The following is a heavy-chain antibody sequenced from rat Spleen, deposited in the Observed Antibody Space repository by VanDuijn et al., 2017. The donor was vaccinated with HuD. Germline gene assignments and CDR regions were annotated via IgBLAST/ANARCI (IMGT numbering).Heavy chain of an antibody. Sequence: EVKLVESGGGLVQPGGXXIISCTXXXFNXXXYXXXWVXXXPGXGXKWIGEIKEDGSTTNWIPSFMDKLTMSRDNVQNTLYRQMTELGSEDTAIYYCAREGMRGTGTYLDYWGQGVLVTVSS. CDR2: IKEDGSTT. V-gene: IGHV4-2*01. J-gene: IGHJ2*01. CDR1: XFNXXXYX. D-gene: IGHD4-3*01. CDR3: AREGMRGTGTYLDY.